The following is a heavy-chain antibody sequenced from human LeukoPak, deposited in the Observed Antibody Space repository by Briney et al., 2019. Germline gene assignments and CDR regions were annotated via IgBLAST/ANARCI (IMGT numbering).Heavy chain of an antibody. CDR1: GGSISNYF. D-gene: IGHD3-3*01. CDR3: ARFSKIPTTFGVVTKKWYFDY. CDR2: IYYRGST. Sequence: NSSETLSLTCTVSGGSISNYFWSWLRQPPGKGLEWIGSIYYRGSTDYSPSLKRRVTMSIDTSKNQFSLRLNSVTAADTAVYFCARFSKIPTTFGVVTKKWYFDYWGQGALVSVSS. V-gene: IGHV4-59*01. J-gene: IGHJ4*02.